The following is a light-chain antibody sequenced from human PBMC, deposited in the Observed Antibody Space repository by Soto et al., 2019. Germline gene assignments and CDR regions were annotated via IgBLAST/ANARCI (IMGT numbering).Light chain of an antibody. Sequence: QSALTQPASVSGSPGQSITISCTGTSSDIGDYKYVSWYKQHPGKAPKLMIYDVSNRPSGVSNRFSGSKSGNTASLTISGLQAEDEADYYCSSYTDSSFVIFDGGTKVTVL. J-gene: IGLJ2*01. CDR3: SSYTDSSFVI. V-gene: IGLV2-14*03. CDR1: SSDIGDYKY. CDR2: DVS.